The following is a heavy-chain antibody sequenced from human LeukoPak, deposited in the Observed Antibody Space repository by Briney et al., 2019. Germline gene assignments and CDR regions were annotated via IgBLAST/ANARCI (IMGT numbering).Heavy chain of an antibody. CDR3: ARDNFGVVTTTFPFDY. CDR2: IYHSGST. Sequence: SETLSLTCAVSGYSMSSGYYWGCIRQPPGKGLEWIGSIYHSGSTYYNPSLKSRVTISVDTSKNQFSLKLSSVTAADTAVYYCARDNFGVVTTTFPFDYWGQGTLVTVSS. CDR1: GYSMSSGYY. J-gene: IGHJ4*02. D-gene: IGHD3-3*01. V-gene: IGHV4-38-2*02.